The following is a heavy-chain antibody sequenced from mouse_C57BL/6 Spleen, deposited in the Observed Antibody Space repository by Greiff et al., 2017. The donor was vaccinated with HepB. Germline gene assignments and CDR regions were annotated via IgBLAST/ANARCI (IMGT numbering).Heavy chain of an antibody. CDR2: ISGGGGNT. CDR1: GFTFSSYT. CDR3: ARQNDGYYPYYFDY. D-gene: IGHD2-3*01. J-gene: IGHJ2*01. V-gene: IGHV5-9*01. Sequence: EVKLMESGGGLVKPGGSLKLSCAASGFTFSSYTMSWVRQTPEKRLEWVATISGGGGNTYYPDSVKGRFTISRDNAKNTLYLQMSSLRSEDTALYYCARQNDGYYPYYFDYWGQGTTLTVSS.